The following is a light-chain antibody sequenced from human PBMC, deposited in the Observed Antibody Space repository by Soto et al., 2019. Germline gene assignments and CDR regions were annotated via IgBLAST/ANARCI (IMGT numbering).Light chain of an antibody. CDR3: ASWDVTLNGLYV. CDR1: SSNIGSGT. V-gene: IGLV1-44*01. J-gene: IGLJ1*01. Sequence: QSVLTQPPSASGTPGQRVTFSCSGSSSNIGSGTVNWYQQLPGTAPKLLIDNDNQRPSGVPDRFSGSKSGSSASLAISGLQSEDEADYYCASWDVTLNGLYVFGTGTKLTVL. CDR2: NDN.